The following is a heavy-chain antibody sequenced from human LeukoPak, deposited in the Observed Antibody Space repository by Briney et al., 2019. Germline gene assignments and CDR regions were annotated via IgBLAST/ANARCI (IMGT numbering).Heavy chain of an antibody. CDR2: ISSSSSTI. V-gene: IGHV3-48*01. CDR3: AKDAGWLQLVLDS. CDR1: GFTFSSYS. J-gene: IGHJ4*02. Sequence: GGSLRLSCAASGFTFSSYSMNWVRQAPGKGLEWVSYISSSSSTIYYADSVKGRFTISKDNLQMNNVRSEDTAVYYCAKDAGWLQLVLDSWGQGTVVTVSS. D-gene: IGHD5-24*01.